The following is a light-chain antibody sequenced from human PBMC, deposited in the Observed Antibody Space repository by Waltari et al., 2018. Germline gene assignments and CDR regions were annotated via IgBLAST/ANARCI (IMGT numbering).Light chain of an antibody. CDR1: ESISKY. V-gene: IGKV3-20*01. CDR3: QNHERLPAT. Sequence: VLTQSTCTLSLSPGERATLSCRASESISKYLVWYQQRPGHAPRLLSYAASTRATGIPDRFSGSGFGTDFTLTISRLEPEDFAMYYCQNHERLPATFGQGTKVEIK. CDR2: AAS. J-gene: IGKJ1*01.